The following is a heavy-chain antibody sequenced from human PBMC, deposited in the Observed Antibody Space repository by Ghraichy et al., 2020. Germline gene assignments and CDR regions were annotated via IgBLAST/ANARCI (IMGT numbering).Heavy chain of an antibody. Sequence: SVKVSCKASGGTFSSYTISWVRQAPGQGLEWMGRIIPILGIANYAQKFQGRVTITADKSTSTAYMELSSLRSEDTAVYYCARSTGWDSNPVRSYYYYMDVWGKGTTVTVSS. V-gene: IGHV1-69*02. D-gene: IGHD4-11*01. CDR2: IIPILGIA. J-gene: IGHJ6*03. CDR3: ARSTGWDSNPVRSYYYYMDV. CDR1: GGTFSSYT.